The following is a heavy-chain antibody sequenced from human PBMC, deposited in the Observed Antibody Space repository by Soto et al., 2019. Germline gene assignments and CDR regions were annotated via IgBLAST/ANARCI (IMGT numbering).Heavy chain of an antibody. D-gene: IGHD3-3*01. V-gene: IGHV1-18*04. CDR1: GYTFTSYG. J-gene: IGHJ6*02. Sequence: QVQLVQSGPEVKKPGASVRVSCKASGYTFTSYGINWVRQAPGQGLEGMGWRSDYNGHTDYAQKLQGRLTLSLDTSTSTAYMELRSLTSDDTAVYYCARGKCLRPHCYYDMVVFGQGTTDTV. CDR3: ARGKCLRPHCYYDMVV. CDR2: RSDYNGHT.